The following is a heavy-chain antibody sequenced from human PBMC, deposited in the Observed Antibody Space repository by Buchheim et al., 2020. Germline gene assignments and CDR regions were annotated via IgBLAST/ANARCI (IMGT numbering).Heavy chain of an antibody. CDR2: IYYSGTN. Sequence: QVQLKESGPGLVKPSETLSLTCSVSGGSISSYYWSWIRQPPGKGLEWMGYIYYSGTNNYHPSLKSRVTISVDTSKNQFPLKLSSVTAADTAVYYCARRLDGDYGHYFDYWGQGTL. D-gene: IGHD4-17*01. J-gene: IGHJ4*02. V-gene: IGHV4-59*08. CDR1: GGSISSYY. CDR3: ARRLDGDYGHYFDY.